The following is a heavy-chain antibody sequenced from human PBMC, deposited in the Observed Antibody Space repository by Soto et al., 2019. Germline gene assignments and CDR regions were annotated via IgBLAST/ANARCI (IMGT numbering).Heavy chain of an antibody. CDR3: ARDRAGYYTHFVY. Sequence: QVYLVQSGAEVKKPGSSVKVSCKALRGTFTNYAFSWVRQAPGQGLEWMGGIMPFFGSGNYAQKFQGRINITADEYTSTVYLELTSLRYEYTAVYYCARDRAGYYTHFVYWGQGPLVTVSS. CDR1: RGTFTNYA. CDR2: IMPFFGSG. J-gene: IGHJ4*02. V-gene: IGHV1-69*01. D-gene: IGHD2-2*03.